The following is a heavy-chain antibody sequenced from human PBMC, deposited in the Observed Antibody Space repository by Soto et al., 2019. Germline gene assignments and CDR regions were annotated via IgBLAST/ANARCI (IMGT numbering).Heavy chain of an antibody. J-gene: IGHJ6*02. D-gene: IGHD5-18*01. CDR3: ARDRGTAMVTGYYYGMDV. V-gene: IGHV3-48*03. CDR1: GFTFSSYE. Sequence: GGSLRLSCAASGFTFSSYEMNWVRQAPGKGLEWVSYISSSGSTIYYADSVKGRFTISRDNAKNSLYLQMNSLRAEDTAVHYCARDRGTAMVTGYYYGMDVWGQGTTVTVSS. CDR2: ISSSGSTI.